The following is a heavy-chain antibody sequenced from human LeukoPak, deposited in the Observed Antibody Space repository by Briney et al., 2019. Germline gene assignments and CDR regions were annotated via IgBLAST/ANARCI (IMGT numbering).Heavy chain of an antibody. Sequence: PGGSLRLSCAASGFTFSSYGMHWVRQAPGKGLEWVAVISYDGSNKYYADSVKGRFTISRDNSKNTLYLQMNSLRAEDTAVYYCARDRPYYYSYYYYGMDVWGQGTTVTVSS. D-gene: IGHD1-26*01. CDR3: ARDRPYYYSYYYYGMDV. CDR1: GFTFSSYG. CDR2: ISYDGSNK. V-gene: IGHV3-30*03. J-gene: IGHJ6*02.